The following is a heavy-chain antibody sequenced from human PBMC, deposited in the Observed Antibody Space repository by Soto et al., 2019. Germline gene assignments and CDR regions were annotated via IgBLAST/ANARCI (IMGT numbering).Heavy chain of an antibody. CDR1: VGSISSGDYN. CDR2: IYYSGYT. D-gene: IGHD4-17*01. J-gene: IGHJ4*02. V-gene: IGHV4-30-4*01. Sequence: QVQLQESGPGLVKPSQTLSLTCTVSVGSISSGDYNWSWIRQPPGKGLEWIGYIYYSGYTYYNPSVNSRVTISVDTSKNQFALKLNSVTAADSAVYYCAWSGDYVPFDYWGQGALVTVSS. CDR3: AWSGDYVPFDY.